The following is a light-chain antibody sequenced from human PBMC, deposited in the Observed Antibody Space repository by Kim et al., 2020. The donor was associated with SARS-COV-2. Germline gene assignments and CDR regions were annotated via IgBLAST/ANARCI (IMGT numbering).Light chain of an antibody. Sequence: SSELTQDPAVSVALGQTVRITCQGDSLRSYYASWYQQKPGQAPVLVIYGKNNRPSGIPDRFSGSSSGNTASLTITGAQAEDEADYYCNSRHSSGNLLVLG. J-gene: IGLJ2*01. CDR3: NSRHSSGNLLV. CDR2: GKN. CDR1: SLRSYY. V-gene: IGLV3-19*01.